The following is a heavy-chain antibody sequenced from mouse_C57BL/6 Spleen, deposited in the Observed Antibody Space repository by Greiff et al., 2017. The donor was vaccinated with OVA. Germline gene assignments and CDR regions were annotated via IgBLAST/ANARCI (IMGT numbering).Heavy chain of an antibody. D-gene: IGHD2-3*01. Sequence: QVQLQQSGPELVKPGASVKISCKASGYAFSSSWMNWVKQRPGKGLEWIGRIYPGAGDTNYNGKFKGKATLTAAQSSRTAYMQLSSLTSEDSAVYFCARPDGYLYYFDYWGQGTTLTVSS. CDR1: GYAFSSSW. J-gene: IGHJ2*01. CDR3: ARPDGYLYYFDY. V-gene: IGHV1-82*01. CDR2: IYPGAGDT.